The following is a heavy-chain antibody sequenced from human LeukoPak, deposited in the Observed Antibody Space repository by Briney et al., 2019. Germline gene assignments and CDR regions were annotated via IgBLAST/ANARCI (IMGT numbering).Heavy chain of an antibody. CDR3: VRSPACSSGTCYPNWFDP. V-gene: IGHV5-51*01. Sequence: GESLKISCKGSGYSFTSYWIGWVRQMPGKGLEWMGITYPGDSNTRYSPSLQGQVTISADKSISSAYLQWSSLKASDTAMYYCVRSPACSSGTCYPNWFDPWGQGTLVTVSS. J-gene: IGHJ5*02. CDR2: TYPGDSNT. CDR1: GYSFTSYW. D-gene: IGHD2-15*01.